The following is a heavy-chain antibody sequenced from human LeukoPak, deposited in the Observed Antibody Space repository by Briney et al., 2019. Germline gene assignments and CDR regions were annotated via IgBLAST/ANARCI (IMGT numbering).Heavy chain of an antibody. CDR1: GASMSSYY. CDR3: ATFNYDSWFFDN. V-gene: IGHV4-4*07. D-gene: IGHD3-22*01. Sequence: SETLSLTCTVSGASMSSYYWAWIRQPAGKGLEWIRRIYGSGSTNYNPSLKRRVTMSIDTSENQFSLNLTSVTAADTATYYCATFNYDSWFFDNWGQGTLVTVSS. J-gene: IGHJ4*01. CDR2: IYGSGST.